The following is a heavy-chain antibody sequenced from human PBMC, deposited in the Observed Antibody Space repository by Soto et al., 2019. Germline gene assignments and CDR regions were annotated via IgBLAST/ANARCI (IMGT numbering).Heavy chain of an antibody. CDR1: GYTFTSYG. CDR3: ARDHYDILTGSSDYYCYGMDV. CDR2: ISAYNGNT. D-gene: IGHD3-9*01. V-gene: IGHV1-18*01. Sequence: ASVKVSCKASGYTFTSYGISWVRQAPGQGLEWMGWISAYNGNTNYAQKLQGRVTMTTDTSTSTAYMELRSLRSDDTAVYYCARDHYDILTGSSDYYCYGMDVWGQGTTVTVSS. J-gene: IGHJ6*02.